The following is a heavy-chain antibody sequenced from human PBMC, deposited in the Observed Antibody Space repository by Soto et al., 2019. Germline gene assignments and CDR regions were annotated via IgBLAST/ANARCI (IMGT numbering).Heavy chain of an antibody. D-gene: IGHD1-26*01. CDR2: IWSDGSNK. J-gene: IGHJ4*02. V-gene: IGHV3-33*01. CDR3: ARPYSGSYYAFDC. CDR1: GFTFSTYG. Sequence: QVQLVESGGGVVQPGRSLRLSCAASGFTFSTYGMHWVRQAPGKGLEWVALIWSDGSNKYYADSVKGRFTISRDNSQSTVYLQMNSLRAEDTAVYYCARPYSGSYYAFDCWGQGAQVTVSS.